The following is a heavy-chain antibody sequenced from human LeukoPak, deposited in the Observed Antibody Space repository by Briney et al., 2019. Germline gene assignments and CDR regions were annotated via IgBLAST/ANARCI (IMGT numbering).Heavy chain of an antibody. Sequence: GGSLRLSCAASGFAFSSYWMSWVRQAAGKGLEWVASIKQGGSEKYYADSVKSRSTISRDNAKNSLYLQMNSLSAEDTAVSSCARDLEYCSSTSCSRSAYYSYGMDVWGQGTTVTVSS. V-gene: IGHV3-7*01. CDR2: IKQGGSEK. D-gene: IGHD2-2*01. CDR3: ARDLEYCSSTSCSRSAYYSYGMDV. CDR1: GFAFSSYW. J-gene: IGHJ6*02.